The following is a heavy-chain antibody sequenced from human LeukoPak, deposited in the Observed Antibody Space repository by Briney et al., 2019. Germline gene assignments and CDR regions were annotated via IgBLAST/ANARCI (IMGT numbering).Heavy chain of an antibody. CDR2: ISSSSGYT. V-gene: IGHV3-11*06. Sequence: GGSLRLSCAASGFTFSDYYMSWIRQAPGKGLEWISYISSSSGYTNYADSVKGRFTISIDNGKNSLYLQMDSLRAEDTAVYYCARDYYDSGGYYHGNYWGQGTLVTVSS. CDR1: GFTFSDYY. J-gene: IGHJ4*02. D-gene: IGHD3-22*01. CDR3: ARDYYDSGGYYHGNY.